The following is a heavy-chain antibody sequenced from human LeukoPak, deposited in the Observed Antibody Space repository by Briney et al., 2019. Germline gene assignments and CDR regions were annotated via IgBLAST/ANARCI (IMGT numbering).Heavy chain of an antibody. CDR2: IAYDGSKK. V-gene: IGHV3-30*04. CDR1: GFIFSNYA. J-gene: IGHJ4*02. Sequence: GRSLRLSCAASGFIFSNYAIHWVRQAPGKGLEWVAVIAYDGSKKLYADSVKGRFTISRDNSKNTLYLQMNSLRDEDTAMYYCARSASTAGATIDYWGQGTLVTVSS. CDR3: ARSASTAGATIDY. D-gene: IGHD1-26*01.